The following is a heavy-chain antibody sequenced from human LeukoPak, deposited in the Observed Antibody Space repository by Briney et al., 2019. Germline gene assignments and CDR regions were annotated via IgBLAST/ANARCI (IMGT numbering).Heavy chain of an antibody. D-gene: IGHD3-3*01. V-gene: IGHV4-59*01. CDR2: FYYSGST. Sequence: SETLSLTCTVSSDSISSYYWSWIRQSPEKGLDWIGYFYYSGSTNYNPSLKSRVTISVDTSKNQFFLKVSSVTAADTAVYYCARVGFWSGYYHFDSWGQGTLVTVSS. CDR3: ARVGFWSGYYHFDS. CDR1: SDSISSYY. J-gene: IGHJ4*02.